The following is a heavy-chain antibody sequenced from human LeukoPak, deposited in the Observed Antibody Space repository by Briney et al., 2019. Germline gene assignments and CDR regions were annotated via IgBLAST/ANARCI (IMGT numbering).Heavy chain of an antibody. D-gene: IGHD6-19*01. V-gene: IGHV3-21*01. J-gene: IGHJ4*02. CDR3: AREGAAVAATDY. CDR1: GCTFSSYS. Sequence: GGSLRLSCAASGCTFSSYSMNWVRQAPGKGLEWVSSISSSSSYIYYADSVKGRFTISRDNAKNSLYLQMNSLRAEDTAVYYCAREGAAVAATDYWGQGTLVTVSS. CDR2: ISSSSSYI.